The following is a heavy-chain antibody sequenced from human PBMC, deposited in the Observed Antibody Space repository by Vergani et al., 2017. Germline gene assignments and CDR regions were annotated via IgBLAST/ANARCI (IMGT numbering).Heavy chain of an antibody. V-gene: IGHV3-11*04. Sequence: LEESGGGSVKPGGSLRLSCAASGFKFSDHYMSWIRQAPGKGLEWVSHISPGASTVSYTDSVTGRFTVSRDNDNNSLTLDITTLRVEDTAVYYCAKNPGISTTRHYYAMDVWCRETTVTVSS. CDR2: ISPGASTV. CDR3: AKNPGISTTRHYYAMDV. CDR1: GFKFSDHY. D-gene: IGHD1-1*01. J-gene: IGHJ6*02.